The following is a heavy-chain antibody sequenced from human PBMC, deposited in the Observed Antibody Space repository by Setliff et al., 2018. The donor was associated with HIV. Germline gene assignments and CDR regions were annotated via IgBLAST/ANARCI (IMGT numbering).Heavy chain of an antibody. CDR2: IYHSGST. Sequence: SETLSLTCAVSGGSISSSNWWSWVRQPPGKGLEWIGEIYHSGSTNYNPSLKSRVTISLDRSKTQFSLKLSSVTAADTAVYYCARKSYYYDSGGYHNYMDVWGKGTTVTVSS. D-gene: IGHD3-22*01. V-gene: IGHV4-4*02. J-gene: IGHJ6*03. CDR1: GGSISSSNW. CDR3: ARKSYYYDSGGYHNYMDV.